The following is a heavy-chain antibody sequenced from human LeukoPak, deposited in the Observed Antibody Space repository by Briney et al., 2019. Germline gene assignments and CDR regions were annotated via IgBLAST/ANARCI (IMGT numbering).Heavy chain of an antibody. CDR2: ISGSGGST. D-gene: IGHD3-3*01. CDR3: AKSITIFGVVIRRLDY. Sequence: GGSLRLSCAASGFTFSSYAMRWVRQAPGKGLEWVSAISGSGGSTYYADSVKGRFTISRDNSKNTLYLQMNSLRAEDTAVYYRAKSITIFGVVIRRLDYWGQGTLVTVSS. J-gene: IGHJ4*02. CDR1: GFTFSSYA. V-gene: IGHV3-23*01.